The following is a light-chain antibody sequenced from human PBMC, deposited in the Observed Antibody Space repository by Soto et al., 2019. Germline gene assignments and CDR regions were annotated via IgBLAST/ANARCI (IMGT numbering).Light chain of an antibody. V-gene: IGKV1-9*01. CDR3: QQSNSYPLT. J-gene: IGKJ4*01. CDR1: QGIGSN. CDR2: GAS. Sequence: IQLTQSPSSLSASGGDRVTITCRASQGIGSNLAWYLQKPGEAPKLLVYGASTLQGGVPSRFGGSGSGTLFTLTITSLQPEDFATYFCQQSNSYPLTFGGGTKVEIK.